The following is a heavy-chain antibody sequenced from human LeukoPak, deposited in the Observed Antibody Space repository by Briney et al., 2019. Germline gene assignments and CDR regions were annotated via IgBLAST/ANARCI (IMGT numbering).Heavy chain of an antibody. V-gene: IGHV1-18*01. CDR1: GYTFTSYG. D-gene: IGHD1-26*01. Sequence: GASVKVSCKASGYTFTSYGSSWVRQEPGQRLEWMGWISAYNGNTDYAQKFQGRVTMTTDTSTSTAYMEVRSLRSDDTAVYYCARAYSGSYYYYWGQGTLVTVSS. CDR2: ISAYNGNT. CDR3: ARAYSGSYYYY. J-gene: IGHJ4*02.